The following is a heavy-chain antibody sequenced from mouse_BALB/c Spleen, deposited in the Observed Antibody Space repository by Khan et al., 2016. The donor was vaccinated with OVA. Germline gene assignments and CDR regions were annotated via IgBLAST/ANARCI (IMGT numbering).Heavy chain of an antibody. Sequence: QIQLVQSGAELATPGASVKMSCKASGYTFTSYWMHWINQRPGQGLEWLGYINPTSGYTDYNQKFKNKATLTADKSSSTAYMQLSSLTSDDSAVYYCARDRIDYWGQGTALTVAS. CDR3: ARDRIDY. J-gene: IGHJ2*01. CDR2: INPTSGYT. V-gene: IGHV1-4*01. CDR1: GYTFTSYW.